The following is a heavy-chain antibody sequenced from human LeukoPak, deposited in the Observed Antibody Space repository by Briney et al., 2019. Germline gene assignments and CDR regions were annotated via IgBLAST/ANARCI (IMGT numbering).Heavy chain of an antibody. CDR3: ARDLSGSYDVYYYYGMDV. V-gene: IGHV3-30-3*01. D-gene: IGHD3-10*01. CDR2: ISYDGSNK. CDR1: GSTFSSYA. J-gene: IGHJ6*02. Sequence: GGSLRLSCAASGSTFSSYAMHWVRQAPGKGLEWVAVISYDGSNKYYADSVKGRFTISRDNSKNTLYLQMNSLRAEDTAVYYCARDLSGSYDVYYYYGMDVWGQGTTVTVSS.